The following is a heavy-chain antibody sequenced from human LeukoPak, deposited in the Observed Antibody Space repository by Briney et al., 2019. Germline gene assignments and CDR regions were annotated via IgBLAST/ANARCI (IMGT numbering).Heavy chain of an antibody. Sequence: SETLSLTCTVSGASINDYYWTWIRQPPGKGLEWIGYVYHTGTSGYHPSLKSRVAMSLDTSKNQLSLTLSSVTAADTAVYFCTRVVNGGHFDYWGQGTLVTVSS. CDR3: TRVVNGGHFDY. V-gene: IGHV4-59*01. CDR2: VYHTGTS. D-gene: IGHD2-8*01. CDR1: GASINDYY. J-gene: IGHJ4*02.